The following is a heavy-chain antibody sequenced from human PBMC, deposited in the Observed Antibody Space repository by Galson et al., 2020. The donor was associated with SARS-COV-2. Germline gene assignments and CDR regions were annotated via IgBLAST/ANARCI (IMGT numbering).Heavy chain of an antibody. CDR2: IGTAGDT. D-gene: IGHD3-16*01. V-gene: IGHV3-13*01. J-gene: IGHJ6*03. CDR1: GFTFSSYD. Sequence: GGSLRLSCAASGFTFSSYDMHWVRQATGKGLEWVSAIGTAGDTYYPGSVKGRFTISRENAKNSLYLQMNSLRAGDTAVYYCARGADYDYIWGSYLRDYYMDVWGKGTTVTVSS. CDR3: ARGADYDYIWGSYLRDYYMDV.